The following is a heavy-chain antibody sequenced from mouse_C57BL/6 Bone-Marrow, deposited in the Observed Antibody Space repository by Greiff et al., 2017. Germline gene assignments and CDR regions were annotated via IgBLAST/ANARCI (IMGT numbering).Heavy chain of an antibody. CDR2: IDPEDGET. CDR1: GFNIKDYY. V-gene: IGHV14-2*01. CDR3: ARWGAMDY. J-gene: IGHJ4*01. Sequence: EVQVVESGAELVKPGASVKLSCTASGFNIKDYYMHWVKQRTEQGLEWIGRIDPEDGETKSAPKLQGKATITADTSSNTAYLQLSSLTSEDTSVYYCARWGAMDYWGQGTSVTVSS.